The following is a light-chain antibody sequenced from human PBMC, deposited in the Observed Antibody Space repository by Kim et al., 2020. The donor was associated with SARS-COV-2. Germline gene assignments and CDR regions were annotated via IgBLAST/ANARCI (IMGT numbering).Light chain of an antibody. J-gene: IGKJ4*01. CDR3: QQYDIGLT. V-gene: IGKV1-33*01. CDR2: DAS. CDR1: QYISNY. Sequence: DIQMTQSPSSLSASVGDRVTITCQASQYISNYLNWYQQKPGKAPKLLIYDASNLETGVPSRFSGSGSGTDFTFTISSLQPEDIATYYCQQYDIGLTFGGGTKVDIK.